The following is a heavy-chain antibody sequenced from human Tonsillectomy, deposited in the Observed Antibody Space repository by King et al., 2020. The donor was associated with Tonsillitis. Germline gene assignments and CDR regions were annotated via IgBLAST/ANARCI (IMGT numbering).Heavy chain of an antibody. CDR2: INTDGCST. Sequence: VQLVESGGGLVQPGGSLSLSCAASGFNFTSYWMHWVRQAPGKGLVWVSRINTDGCSTKYAASVKGRFTISRDNAKNTMYLQMNSLRADDTAVYYCARGAGGYSYGWGQGTLVTVSS. D-gene: IGHD5-18*01. J-gene: IGHJ4*02. CDR3: ARGAGGYSYG. V-gene: IGHV3-74*01. CDR1: GFNFTSYW.